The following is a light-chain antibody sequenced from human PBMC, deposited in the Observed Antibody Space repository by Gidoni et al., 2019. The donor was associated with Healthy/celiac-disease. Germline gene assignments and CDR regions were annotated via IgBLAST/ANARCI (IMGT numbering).Light chain of an antibody. Sequence: DIQMTQSPSSLSASVGDRVTITCQASQDISNYLNWYQQKPGKAPQLLIYDASNLETGVPSRFSGIVSGTDFTVTISSLQPEDIATYYCQQYDNLPPLTFGGGTKVEIK. J-gene: IGKJ4*01. CDR3: QQYDNLPPLT. V-gene: IGKV1-33*01. CDR2: DAS. CDR1: QDISNY.